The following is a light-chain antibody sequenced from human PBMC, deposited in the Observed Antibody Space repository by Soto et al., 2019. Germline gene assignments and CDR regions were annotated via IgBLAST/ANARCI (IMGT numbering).Light chain of an antibody. V-gene: IGLV2-8*01. Sequence: QSALTQPPSASGSPGQSVTISCTGTSSDVGGYTYVSWYQQHPGTAPNLMIYEVSQRPSGVADRFSGSKAGNTAPLTVSGLQAEDEAYYYSSSYAGRDNVVFGGGTKLTVL. CDR1: SSDVGGYTY. J-gene: IGLJ2*01. CDR2: EVS. CDR3: SSYAGRDNVV.